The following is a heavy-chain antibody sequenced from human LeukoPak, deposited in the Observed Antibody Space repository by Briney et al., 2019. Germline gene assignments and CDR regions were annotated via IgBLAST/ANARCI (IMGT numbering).Heavy chain of an antibody. Sequence: SVKVSCKASGGTFSSYAISWVRQALGQGLEWMGGIIPIFGTANYAQKFQGRVTITADESTSTAYMELSSLRSEDTAVYYCARDVGVGIGDYYMDVWGKGTTVTISS. V-gene: IGHV1-69*13. J-gene: IGHJ6*03. CDR1: GGTFSSYA. CDR2: IIPIFGTA. CDR3: ARDVGVGIGDYYMDV. D-gene: IGHD3-16*01.